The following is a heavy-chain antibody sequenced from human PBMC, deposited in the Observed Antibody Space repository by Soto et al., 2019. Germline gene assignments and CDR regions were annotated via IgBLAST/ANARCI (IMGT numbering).Heavy chain of an antibody. CDR3: RRREATAGHDYYHGLDV. Sequence: EVQLVESGGGLVQPGGSLRLSCAASGFTVSDHYMDWVRQAPGKGLEWIGRSRNKRNSYTSEYAASVKGRFTISRDDSKNQVYLQMNRLKADDTAVYYCRRREATAGHDYYHGLDVWGQGTTVTVTS. CDR2: SRNKRNSYTS. CDR1: GFTVSDHY. J-gene: IGHJ6*02. V-gene: IGHV3-72*01. D-gene: IGHD6-13*01.